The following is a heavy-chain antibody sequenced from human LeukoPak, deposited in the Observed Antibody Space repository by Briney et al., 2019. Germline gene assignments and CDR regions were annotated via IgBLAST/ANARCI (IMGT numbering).Heavy chain of an antibody. J-gene: IGHJ4*02. CDR1: GFTVSSKF. Sequence: PAGSLRLSCAASGFTVSSKFMGWVRQPPGKGLDWVSIIYSGGGTYYADSVKGRFTISRDNSKNILYLQMNSLRVEDTAVYYCARGTYYGSDYDYWGQGTLVTVSS. CDR3: ARGTYYGSDYDY. V-gene: IGHV3-53*01. CDR2: IYSGGGT. D-gene: IGHD3-10*01.